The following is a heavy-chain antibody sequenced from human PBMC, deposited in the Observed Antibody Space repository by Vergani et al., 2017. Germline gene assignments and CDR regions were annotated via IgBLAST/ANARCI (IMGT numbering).Heavy chain of an antibody. CDR1: GFTFTAHG. D-gene: IGHD3-22*01. CDR3: AGPQGTSAYYYGGFDY. Sequence: EAQLVESGGGLVQPGGSLRLSCVASGFTFTAHGLNWVRQAPGKGLEWVSGISGQNFRTHYADSVKGRFTISRYDSKNTLSLQMNSRTAEDTAIYYCAGPQGTSAYYYGGFDYWGQGILVTVSS. V-gene: IGHV3-23*04. CDR2: ISGQNFRT. J-gene: IGHJ4*02.